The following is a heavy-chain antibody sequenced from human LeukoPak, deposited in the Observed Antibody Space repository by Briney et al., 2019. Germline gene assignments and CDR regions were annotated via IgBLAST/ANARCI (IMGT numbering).Heavy chain of an antibody. V-gene: IGHV3-23*01. CDR1: GFTFSSYG. CDR2: ISGSGGST. D-gene: IGHD2-21*01. CDR3: TKDRAYGQFLWGNDY. Sequence: GGSLRLSCAASGFTFSSYGMSWVRQAPGKGLEWVSAISGSGGSTYYADSVKGRFTISRDNSKNTMYLQMNSLRPEDTALYYCTKDRAYGQFLWGNDYWGQGILVTVSS. J-gene: IGHJ4*02.